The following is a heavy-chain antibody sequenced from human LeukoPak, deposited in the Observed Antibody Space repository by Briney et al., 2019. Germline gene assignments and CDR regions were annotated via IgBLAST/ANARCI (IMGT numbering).Heavy chain of an antibody. Sequence: AXGKVSCKASGYSFTSHSVNWVRQAAGQGVEGIGYINPSIGNPPYAQAFTGRFVFSLDTSVTTAYLQLSSLEAEDTAVYSCARDLRSVAFDYWGQGTLVTVSS. CDR1: GYSFTSHS. CDR3: ARDLRSVAFDY. J-gene: IGHJ4*02. V-gene: IGHV7-4-1*02. CDR2: INPSIGNP.